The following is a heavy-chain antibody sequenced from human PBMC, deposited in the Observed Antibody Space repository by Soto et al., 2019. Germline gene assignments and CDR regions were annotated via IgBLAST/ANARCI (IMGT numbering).Heavy chain of an antibody. CDR1: GDSISKSGYY. CDR3: ARSRGVTNPRRPYYFHS. J-gene: IGHJ4*02. D-gene: IGHD4-17*01. CDR2: IYYSGST. V-gene: IGHV4-31*11. Sequence: QVQLQESGPGLVNPSQTLSLTCAVSGDSISKSGYYWSWIRQNQGKALEWLGYIYYSGSTFYNPSLKSRVSISLDTSKNQLSLKLTSVTVADTAVYYCARSRGVTNPRRPYYFHSWGQGTLVAVSS.